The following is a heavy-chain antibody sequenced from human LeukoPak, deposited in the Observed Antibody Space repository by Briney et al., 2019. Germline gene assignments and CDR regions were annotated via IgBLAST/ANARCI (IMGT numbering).Heavy chain of an antibody. Sequence: GASVKVSCKASGYTFTGYYMHWVRQAPGQGLEWMGWINPNSGGTNYAQKFQGRVTMTRDTSISTAYMELSRLRSDDTAVYYCARSGWISDYYYMDVWGKGTTVTVSS. V-gene: IGHV1-2*02. CDR2: INPNSGGT. CDR3: ARSGWISDYYYMDV. CDR1: GYTFTGYY. D-gene: IGHD6-19*01. J-gene: IGHJ6*03.